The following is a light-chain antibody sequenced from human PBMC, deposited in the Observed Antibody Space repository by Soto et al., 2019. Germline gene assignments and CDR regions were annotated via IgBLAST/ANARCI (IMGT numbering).Light chain of an antibody. CDR2: GAS. CDR3: HQYGSSPAT. CDR1: QSVSSSY. V-gene: IGKV3-20*01. J-gene: IGKJ1*01. Sequence: IVLTQSPGTLSLSPGERATLSCRASQSVSSSYLAWYQQRPGQAPRLLIYGASNRATGIPDRFSGSGSGTDFTLTISRLEPEDFAVYYCHQYGSSPATFGQGTKVDI.